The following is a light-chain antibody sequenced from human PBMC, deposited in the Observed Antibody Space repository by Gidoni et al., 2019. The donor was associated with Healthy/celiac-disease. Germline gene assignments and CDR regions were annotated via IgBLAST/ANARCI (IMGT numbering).Light chain of an antibody. V-gene: IGKV3-11*01. CDR3: QKRSNWPLT. CDR2: DAS. Sequence: EIVLTQSPATLSLSPGESATLSCRASQSVSSYLAWYQQKPGQAPRLLIYDASNRATGIPARFSGSGSGTDVTLTISSLEPEDFAVYYCQKRSNWPLTFGGGTKVEIK. CDR1: QSVSSY. J-gene: IGKJ4*01.